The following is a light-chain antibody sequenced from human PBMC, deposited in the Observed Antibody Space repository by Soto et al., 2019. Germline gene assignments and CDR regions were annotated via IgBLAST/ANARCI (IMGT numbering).Light chain of an antibody. CDR3: QQSYTTPVS. V-gene: IGKV1-39*01. CDR1: QSISSY. J-gene: IGKJ2*01. CDR2: AAS. Sequence: DIQMTQSPSSLCASVGDRVTITCRASQSISSYLNWYQQKPGKVPKLLISAASSLQGGVPSRFSGSGSGTDFTLTISSLQPEDFATYYCQQSYTTPVSFGQGTKLEIK.